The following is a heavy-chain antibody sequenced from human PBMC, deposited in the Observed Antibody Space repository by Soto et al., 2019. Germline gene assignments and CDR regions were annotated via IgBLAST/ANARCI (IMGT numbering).Heavy chain of an antibody. CDR3: ARGTTRITMVRGVIFWFDP. CDR2: IFFSGNT. Sequence: ASETLSLTCTVSGGSILNGGHYWTWIRQHPGKGLEWIGRIFFSGNTHYNPSLKSRLTFSLDTAKNQFSLKLTSVTAADTAIYYCARGTTRITMVRGVIFWFDPWGQGTLVTVSS. V-gene: IGHV4-31*03. J-gene: IGHJ5*02. D-gene: IGHD3-10*01. CDR1: GGSILNGGHY.